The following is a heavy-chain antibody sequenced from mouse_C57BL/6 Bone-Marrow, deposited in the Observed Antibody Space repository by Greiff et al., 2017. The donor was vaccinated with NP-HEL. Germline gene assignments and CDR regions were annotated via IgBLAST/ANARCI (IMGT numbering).Heavy chain of an antibody. V-gene: IGHV1-19*01. CDR1: GYTFTDYY. Sequence: EVQLQQSGPVLVKPGASVKMSCKASGYTFTDYYMNWVKQSHGKSLEWIGVINPYNGGTSYNQKFKGQATLTVDKSSSTAYMELNSLTSEDSAVYYCARGDYYGSSFLAMDYWGQGTSVTVSS. CDR2: INPYNGGT. J-gene: IGHJ4*01. D-gene: IGHD1-1*01. CDR3: ARGDYYGSSFLAMDY.